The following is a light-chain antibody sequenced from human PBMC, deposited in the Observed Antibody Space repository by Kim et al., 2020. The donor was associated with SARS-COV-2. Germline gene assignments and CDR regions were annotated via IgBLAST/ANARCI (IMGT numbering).Light chain of an antibody. CDR2: GAS. CDR3: QQHGNLQWT. Sequence: LSLAPGERATLSCQASRGVTYNYLAWYQQKPGQAPRLLIYGASSRATGIPDRFSGSGSGTDFTLTISSLEPEDFAVYYCQQHGNLQWTFGQGTKV. J-gene: IGKJ1*01. V-gene: IGKV3-20*01. CDR1: RGVTYNY.